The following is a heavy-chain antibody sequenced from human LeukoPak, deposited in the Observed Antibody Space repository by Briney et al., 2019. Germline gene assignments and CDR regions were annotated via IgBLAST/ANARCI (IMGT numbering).Heavy chain of an antibody. D-gene: IGHD3-22*01. CDR3: AKDDYYDSSGLAQTDY. Sequence: ETLSLTCTVSGGSISSSSYYWGWIRQPPGKGLEWVSAISGSGGSTYYADSVKGRFTISRDNSKNTLYLQMNSLRAEDTAVYYCAKDDYYDSSGLAQTDYWGQGTLVTVSS. CDR1: GGSISSSSYY. J-gene: IGHJ4*02. V-gene: IGHV3-23*01. CDR2: ISGSGGST.